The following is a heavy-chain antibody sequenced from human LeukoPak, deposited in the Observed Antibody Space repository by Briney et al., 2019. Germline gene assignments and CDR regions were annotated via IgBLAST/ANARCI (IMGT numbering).Heavy chain of an antibody. J-gene: IGHJ3*02. Sequence: GGSLRLSCAASGFTFSDYYMSWIRQAPGKGLEWVSYISSSSSYTNYAASVKDRFTISRDNAKNSQYLQMNSLGAEDAPVYYCARDGVLLSGTTGGNDAFDIWGQGTMVTVSS. D-gene: IGHD1/OR15-1a*01. CDR2: ISSSSSYT. V-gene: IGHV3-11*06. CDR3: ARDGVLLSGTTGGNDAFDI. CDR1: GFTFSDYY.